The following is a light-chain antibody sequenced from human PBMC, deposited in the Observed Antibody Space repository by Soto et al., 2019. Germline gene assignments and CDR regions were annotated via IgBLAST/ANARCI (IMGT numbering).Light chain of an antibody. CDR3: QQYNDYSWT. CDR1: QSISIW. CDR2: KAS. V-gene: IGKV1-5*03. J-gene: IGKJ1*01. Sequence: DIQMTQSPSTLSASVGDRVAITCRASQSISIWLAWYQQKPGKAPKLLIYKASSLESGVPSRFSGSGSGTEFTLTISSLQPDDFATYYCQQYNDYSWTFGQGTKVAIK.